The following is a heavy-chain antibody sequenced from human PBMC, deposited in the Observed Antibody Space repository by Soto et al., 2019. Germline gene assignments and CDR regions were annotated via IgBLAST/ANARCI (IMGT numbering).Heavy chain of an antibody. CDR2: ISSNGGRT. D-gene: IGHD6-13*01. V-gene: IGHV3-23*01. CDR1: GFTFSAYV. Sequence: EVQLLESGGGLVQPGGSLSLSCAASGFTFSAYVMCWVRQAPGKGPEWVSAISSNGGRTFYADSVKGRFTISRDNSMNTLYLQMHSLTVEDTAVYYCAKDPPIASDGPTLDYWGQGTLVAVSS. J-gene: IGHJ4*02. CDR3: AKDPPIASDGPTLDY.